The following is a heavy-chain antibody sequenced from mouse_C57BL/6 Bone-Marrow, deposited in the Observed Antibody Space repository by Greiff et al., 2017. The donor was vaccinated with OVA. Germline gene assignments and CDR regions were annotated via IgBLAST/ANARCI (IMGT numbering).Heavy chain of an antibody. V-gene: IGHV1-52*01. J-gene: IGHJ3*01. CDR2: IDPSDSET. D-gene: IGHD1-1*01. CDR3: ARYGTTVVPFAY. Sequence: QVQLQQPGAELVRPGSSVKLSCKASGYTFTSYWMHWVKQRPIQGLEWIGNIDPSDSETHYNQKFKDKATLTVDKSSSKAYMQLSSLTSEDSAVYYCARYGTTVVPFAYWGQGTLVTVSA. CDR1: GYTFTSYW.